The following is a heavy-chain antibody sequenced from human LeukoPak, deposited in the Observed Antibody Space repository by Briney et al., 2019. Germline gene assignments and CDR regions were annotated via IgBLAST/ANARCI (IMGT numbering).Heavy chain of an antibody. CDR3: ARDLSRFTSVDRPYDY. J-gene: IGHJ4*02. CDR2: ISSSSSYI. CDR1: GFTFSSYS. Sequence: PGGSLRLSCAASGFTFSSYSMNWVRQAPGKGLEWVSSISSSSSYIYYADSVKGRFTISRDNAKNSLYLQMNSVRAEDRAVYYCARDLSRFTSVDRPYDYWGQGTLVTVSS. V-gene: IGHV3-21*01. D-gene: IGHD2/OR15-2a*01.